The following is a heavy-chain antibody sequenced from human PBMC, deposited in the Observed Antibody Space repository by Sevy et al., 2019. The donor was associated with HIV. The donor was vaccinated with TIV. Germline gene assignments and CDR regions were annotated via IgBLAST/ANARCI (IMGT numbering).Heavy chain of an antibody. CDR2: INHSGST. CDR1: GGSFSGYY. Sequence: SETLSLTCAVYGGSFSGYYWSWIRQSPGKGLEWIGEINHSGSTNYNPSLKSRVIISVDTSKNQISLKLSSVTAADTAVDYCARHCSTTSCSHAFDIWGQGTMVTVSS. CDR3: ARHCSTTSCSHAFDI. J-gene: IGHJ3*02. D-gene: IGHD2-2*01. V-gene: IGHV4-34*01.